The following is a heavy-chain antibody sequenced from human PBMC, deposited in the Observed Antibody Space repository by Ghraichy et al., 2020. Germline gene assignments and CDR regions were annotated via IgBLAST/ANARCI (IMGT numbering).Heavy chain of an antibody. D-gene: IGHD3-9*01. Sequence: GGSLRLSCAASGFTFSSYSMNWVRQAPGKGLEWVSSISSSSSYIYYADSVKGRFTISRDNAKNSLYLQMNSLRAEDTAVYYCARARGYYDILTGVYYYYGMDVWGQGTTVTVSS. J-gene: IGHJ6*02. CDR2: ISSSSSYI. CDR3: ARARGYYDILTGVYYYYGMDV. CDR1: GFTFSSYS. V-gene: IGHV3-21*01.